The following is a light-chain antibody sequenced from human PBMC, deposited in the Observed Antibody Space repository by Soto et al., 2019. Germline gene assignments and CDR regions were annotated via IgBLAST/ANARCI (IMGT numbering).Light chain of an antibody. V-gene: IGLV2-14*01. CDR1: SSDVGGYNY. CDR3: SSYTNINTRACV. CDR2: EVS. Sequence: QSALTQPASVSGSPGQSITISCTGSSSDVGGYNYVSWYQQYPGKAPQVLLYEVSNRPSGVSNRFSGSKSGNTASLTISGLQAEDEAEYYCSSYTNINTRACVFGTGTKVTVL. J-gene: IGLJ1*01.